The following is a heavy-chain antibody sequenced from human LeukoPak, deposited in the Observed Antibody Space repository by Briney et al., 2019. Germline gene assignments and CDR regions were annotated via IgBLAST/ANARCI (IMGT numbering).Heavy chain of an antibody. D-gene: IGHD3-22*01. J-gene: IGHJ4*02. V-gene: IGHV3-48*01. Sequence: GGSLRLSCAASGFTFSSHSMNWVRQAPGKGLEWVSYISSSSSTIYYADSVKGRFTISRDNAKNSLYLQMNSLGAEDTAVYYCARGAYYYEGWGQGTLVTVSS. CDR2: ISSSSSTI. CDR3: ARGAYYYEG. CDR1: GFTFSSHS.